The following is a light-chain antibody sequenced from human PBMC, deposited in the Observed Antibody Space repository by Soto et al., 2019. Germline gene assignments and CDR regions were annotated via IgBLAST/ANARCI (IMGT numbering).Light chain of an antibody. CDR1: SRDIGAYNL. CDR2: EVR. CDR3: SAYTSRSTLV. Sequence: QSVLTQPASVSGSPGQSITISCSGTSRDIGAYNLVSWYQQPPGKAPKLLIYEVRNRPSGISNRFSGSKSGTTASLTISSLLPEDEADYYCSAYTSRSTLVFGGGTQLTA. V-gene: IGLV2-14*01. J-gene: IGLJ7*02.